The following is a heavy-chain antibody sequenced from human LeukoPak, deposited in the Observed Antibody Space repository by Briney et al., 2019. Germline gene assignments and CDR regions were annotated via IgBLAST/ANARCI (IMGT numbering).Heavy chain of an antibody. CDR1: GFTFSSNW. J-gene: IGHJ3*02. V-gene: IGHV3-7*03. CDR2: IKPDGSAE. D-gene: IGHD6-19*01. CDR3: AKEISGWGTFDI. Sequence: GGSLRLSCATSGFTFSSNWMSWVRHVPGRGLDWVANIKPDGSAEYYAASVKGRFTVSRDNAKNSLYLQMNSLRVEDTAIYYCAKEISGWGTFDIWGQGTMVTVSS.